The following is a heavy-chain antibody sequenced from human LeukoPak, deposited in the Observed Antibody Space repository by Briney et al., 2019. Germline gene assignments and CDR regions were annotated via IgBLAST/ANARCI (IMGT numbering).Heavy chain of an antibody. CDR1: GFIFSDYA. J-gene: IGHJ4*02. D-gene: IGHD3-10*01. V-gene: IGHV3-74*01. CDR3: TRDRARAGGEILDY. CDR2: IISDGSTT. Sequence: GGSLRLSCAAPGFIFSDYAMHWVRQAPGKGLVWVSRIISDGSTTDYADSVKGRFTISRDNAKNTLYLQMNSLRDEDTAMYYCTRDRARAGGEILDYWGQGALVTVSS.